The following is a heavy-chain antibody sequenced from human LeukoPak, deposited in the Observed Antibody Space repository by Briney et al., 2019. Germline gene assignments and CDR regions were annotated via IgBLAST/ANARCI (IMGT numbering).Heavy chain of an antibody. D-gene: IGHD3-22*01. CDR1: GGSISSGGYS. CDR3: ARESDDSSGLYFDY. Sequence: PSQTLSLTCAVSGGSISSGGYSWSWIRQPPGKGLEWIGYIYHSGSTYYNPSLKSRVTISVDRSKNQFSLKLSSVTAADTAVYYCARESDDSSGLYFDYWGQGTLVTVSS. CDR2: IYHSGST. V-gene: IGHV4-30-2*01. J-gene: IGHJ4*02.